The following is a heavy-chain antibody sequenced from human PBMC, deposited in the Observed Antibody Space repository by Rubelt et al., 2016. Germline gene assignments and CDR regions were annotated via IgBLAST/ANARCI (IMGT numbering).Heavy chain of an antibody. CDR2: INHSGST. J-gene: IGHJ2*01. CDR1: GGSISSYY. V-gene: IGHV4-59*12. D-gene: IGHD6-6*01. Sequence: QVQLQESGPGLVKPSETLSLTCTVSGGSISSYYWSWIRQPPGKGLEWIGEINHSGSTNYNPSQKSRVTISVDTSKNQFSLRLSLVTAAETAVYYCASLTKYSRGGALWGRGTLVTVSS. CDR3: ASLTKYSRGGAL.